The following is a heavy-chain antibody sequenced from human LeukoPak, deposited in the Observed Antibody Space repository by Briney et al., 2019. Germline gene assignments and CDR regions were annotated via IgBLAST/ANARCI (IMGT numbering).Heavy chain of an antibody. D-gene: IGHD3-10*01. CDR1: GYTLTELS. J-gene: IGHJ4*02. V-gene: IGHV1-24*01. CDR3: ATAEGGSGPFYFDY. Sequence: ASVKVSCKVSGYTLTELSMHWVRQAPGKGLEWMGGFDPEDGETIYAQKFQGRVTMTEDTSTDTAYMELSSLRSEDTAVYYCATAEGGSGPFYFDYWGQGTLVTVSS. CDR2: FDPEDGET.